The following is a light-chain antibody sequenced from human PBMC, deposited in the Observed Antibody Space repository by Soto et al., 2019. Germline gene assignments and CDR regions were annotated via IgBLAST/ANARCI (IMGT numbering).Light chain of an antibody. J-gene: IGKJ2*01. CDR3: QQYNNWPYT. Sequence: EIVMTQSPATLSVSPGERATLSCRASQSVSSDLAWYQQKPGQAPRLLVYGASTRAPGIPARFSGSGSVTEFTLTISSLQSEDFAVYSCQQYNNWPYTFGQGTKLEIK. CDR2: GAS. CDR1: QSVSSD. V-gene: IGKV3-15*01.